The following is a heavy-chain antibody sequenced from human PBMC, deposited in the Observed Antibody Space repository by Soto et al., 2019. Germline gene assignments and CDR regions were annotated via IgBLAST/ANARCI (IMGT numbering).Heavy chain of an antibody. Sequence: QVQLVQSGAEVKKPGASVKVSCKASGYTFTSYYMHWVRQTPGQGLEWMGIINPSGGSTSYAKKFQGRVTMTRDTSTSTVYMELCSLRSEDTAVYYCARVPTVTTYYGMDVWGQGTTVTVSS. CDR1: GYTFTSYY. D-gene: IGHD4-17*01. J-gene: IGHJ6*02. CDR2: INPSGGST. V-gene: IGHV1-46*01. CDR3: ARVPTVTTYYGMDV.